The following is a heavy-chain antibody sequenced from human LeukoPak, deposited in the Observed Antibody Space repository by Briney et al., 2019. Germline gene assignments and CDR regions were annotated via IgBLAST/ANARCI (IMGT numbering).Heavy chain of an antibody. D-gene: IGHD3-16*01. CDR3: AKLDHWGTDY. CDR1: GFTFSSYA. V-gene: IGHV3-23*01. Sequence: GGSLRLSCASSGFTFSSYAMSWARQAPGKGLEWVSAISGGGGSTYYADSVKGRFTISRDNSKNTLYLQMNSLRAEDTAVYYCAKLDHWGTDYWGQGTLVTVSS. J-gene: IGHJ4*02. CDR2: ISGGGGST.